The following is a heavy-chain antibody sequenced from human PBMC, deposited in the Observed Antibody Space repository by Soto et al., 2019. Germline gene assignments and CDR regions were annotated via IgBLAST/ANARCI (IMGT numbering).Heavy chain of an antibody. D-gene: IGHD3-22*01. J-gene: IGHJ4*02. V-gene: IGHV1-18*04. CDR2: ISAYNGNT. CDR3: AGGGYYDSSGYGAGLNY. Sequence: ASVKASCKASGYTFTSDGSSWGRQAPGQGLEWMGWISAYNGNTNYAQKLQGRVTMTTDTSKSTAYMELRSLGSDDTAVYYCAGGGYYDSSGYGAGLNYWGQGTLVTVSS. CDR1: GYTFTSDG.